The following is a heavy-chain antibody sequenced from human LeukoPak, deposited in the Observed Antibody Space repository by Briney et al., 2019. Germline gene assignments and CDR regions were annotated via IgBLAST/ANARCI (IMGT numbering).Heavy chain of an antibody. V-gene: IGHV3-21*01. CDR3: ARDPSGSYYRDY. CDR2: ISSSSSYI. CDR1: GFTFSSYS. D-gene: IGHD3-10*01. Sequence: GGSLRLSCAASGFTFSSYSMNWVRQAPGKGLESFSSISSSSSYIYYADSVKGRFTISRDNAKNSLYLQMNSLRAEDTAVYYCARDPSGSYYRDYWGQGTLVTVSS. J-gene: IGHJ4*02.